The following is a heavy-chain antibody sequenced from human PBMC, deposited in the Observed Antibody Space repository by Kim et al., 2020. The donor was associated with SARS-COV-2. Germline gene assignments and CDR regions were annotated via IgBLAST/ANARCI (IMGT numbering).Heavy chain of an antibody. CDR3: ARGDYGY. V-gene: IGHV1-2*02. D-gene: IGHD4-17*01. CDR2: SGGT. Sequence: SGGTNYAQKFQGRVTMTRDTSISTAYMELSRLRSDDTAVYYCARGDYGYWGQGTLVTVSS. J-gene: IGHJ4*02.